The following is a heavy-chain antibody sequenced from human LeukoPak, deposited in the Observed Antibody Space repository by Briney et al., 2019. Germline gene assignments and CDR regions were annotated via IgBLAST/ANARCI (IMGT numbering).Heavy chain of an antibody. J-gene: IGHJ4*02. Sequence: PSETLSLTCTVSGGSISNSRYYWGWIRQPPGKGLEWIASIFYGGSTHYNPSLKSRVTISVDTSKNQFSLKLSSVTAADTAVYYCASEEFRRPLFGYWGQGTLVTVSS. CDR3: ASEEFRRPLFGY. CDR2: IFYGGST. V-gene: IGHV4-39*07. CDR1: GGSISNSRYY.